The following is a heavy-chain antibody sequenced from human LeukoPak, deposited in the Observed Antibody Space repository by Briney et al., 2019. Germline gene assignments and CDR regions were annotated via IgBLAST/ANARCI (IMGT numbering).Heavy chain of an antibody. V-gene: IGHV3-23*01. J-gene: IGHJ4*02. CDR2: ISGSGGIT. CDR1: GFTFSSYA. Sequence: PGGSLRLSCAASGFTFSSYAMSWVRQAPGKGLERVSAISGSGGITYYADSVKGRFTISRDNSKSTLYLQMNSLRAEDTAVYYCAKDWDDYGDPDNNWGQGTLVTVSS. CDR3: AKDWDDYGDPDNN. D-gene: IGHD4-17*01.